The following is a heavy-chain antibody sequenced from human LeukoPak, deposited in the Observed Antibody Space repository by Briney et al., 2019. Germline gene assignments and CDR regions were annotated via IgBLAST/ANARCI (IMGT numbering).Heavy chain of an antibody. Sequence: RSGGSLRLSCAASGFTFSSYSMNWVRQAPGKGLEWVSSVSSSSSYIYYADSVKGRFTISRDNAKNSLYLQMNSLRAEDTAVYYCARVGELWPSYYFDYWGQGTLVTVSS. J-gene: IGHJ4*02. CDR3: ARVGELWPSYYFDY. CDR1: GFTFSSYS. V-gene: IGHV3-21*01. D-gene: IGHD3-10*01. CDR2: VSSSSSYI.